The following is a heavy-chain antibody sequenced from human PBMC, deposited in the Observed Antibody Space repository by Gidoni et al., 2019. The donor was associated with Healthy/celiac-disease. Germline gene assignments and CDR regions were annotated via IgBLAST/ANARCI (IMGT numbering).Heavy chain of an antibody. Sequence: EVQLLESGGGLVQPGGSLRLSCAASGFTFSSYAMRWVREAPGKGLGCVSAISGSGGRSYYADSVKGRFTISRDNSKNTLYLQMNSLRAEDTAVYYCAKDKVGTDWFDPWGQGTLVTVSS. V-gene: IGHV3-23*01. CDR1: GFTFSSYA. CDR3: AKDKVGTDWFDP. D-gene: IGHD1-1*01. CDR2: ISGSGGRS. J-gene: IGHJ5*02.